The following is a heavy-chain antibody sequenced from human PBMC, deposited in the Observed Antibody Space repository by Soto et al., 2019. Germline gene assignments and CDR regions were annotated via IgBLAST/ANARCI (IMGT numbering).Heavy chain of an antibody. CDR2: IYHSGST. CDR3: ARKYNWNYIGGWFDP. Sequence: QVQLQESDPGLVKPSGTLSLTCAVSGGSISSSNWWSWVRQPPGKGLEWIGEIYHSGSTNYNPSLKSRVTISVDKSKNQFSLKLTSVTAADTAVYYCARKYNWNYIGGWFDPWGQGILVTVSS. J-gene: IGHJ5*02. CDR1: GGSISSSNW. D-gene: IGHD1-7*01. V-gene: IGHV4-4*02.